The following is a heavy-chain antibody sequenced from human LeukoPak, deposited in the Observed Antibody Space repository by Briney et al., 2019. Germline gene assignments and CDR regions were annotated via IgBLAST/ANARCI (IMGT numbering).Heavy chain of an antibody. J-gene: IGHJ4*02. D-gene: IGHD5-18*01. CDR3: ARGGYSYGSFDY. CDR2: IYYSGST. V-gene: IGHV4-59*01. Sequence: SETLSLTCTVSGGSINSYYWSWIRQPPGKGLEWIGYIYYSGSTNYNPSLKSRVTISVDTSKNQFSLKLSSVTAADTAVYYCARGGYSYGSFDYWGQGTLVTVSS. CDR1: GGSINSYY.